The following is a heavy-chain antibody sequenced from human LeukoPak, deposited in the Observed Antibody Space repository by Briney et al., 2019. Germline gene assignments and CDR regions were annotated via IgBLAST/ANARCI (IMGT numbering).Heavy chain of an antibody. CDR3: AKDRCSSTTCHGPTWFDP. D-gene: IGHD2-2*01. V-gene: IGHV3-23*01. CDR1: GFTFSSYA. J-gene: IGHJ5*02. Sequence: GGSLRLSCAASGFTFSSYAMSCVRQAPGKGLEWVSAISGSGGRTYYAHSVKGRFTISRDNYKNTLHLQMNSLRAEETAVYYCAKDRCSSTTCHGPTWFDPWGQGTLVTVSS. CDR2: ISGSGGRT.